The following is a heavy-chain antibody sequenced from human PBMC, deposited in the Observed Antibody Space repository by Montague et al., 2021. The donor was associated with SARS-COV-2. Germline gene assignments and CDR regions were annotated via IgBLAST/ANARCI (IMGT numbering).Heavy chain of an antibody. V-gene: IGHV4-59*08. Sequence: TLSLTCSVSGASISTNYWSWIRQPPGKGPEWIGNIFYRGTTHYNPSLKSRVTLSVDASSNQVSLKLASVTAADTAVYYCASYDGAFDPWGQGTMVLVSS. J-gene: IGHJ3*01. CDR1: GASISTNY. CDR2: IFYRGTT. D-gene: IGHD3-22*01. CDR3: ASYDGAFDP.